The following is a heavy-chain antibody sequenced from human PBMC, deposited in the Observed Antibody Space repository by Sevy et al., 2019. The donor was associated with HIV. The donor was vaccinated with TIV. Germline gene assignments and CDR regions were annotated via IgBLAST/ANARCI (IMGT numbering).Heavy chain of an antibody. CDR3: ARFAGTYYGMDV. CDR2: MNPNSGNT. Sequence: ASVKVSCKASGYTFTSYDINWVRQATGQGLEWMGWMNPNSGNTGYAQKFQGRVTMTRNTSINTAYMELSSLRSEDTAVYYCARFAGTYYGMDVWGQGTTVTVSS. D-gene: IGHD1-1*01. CDR1: GYTFTSYD. J-gene: IGHJ6*02. V-gene: IGHV1-8*01.